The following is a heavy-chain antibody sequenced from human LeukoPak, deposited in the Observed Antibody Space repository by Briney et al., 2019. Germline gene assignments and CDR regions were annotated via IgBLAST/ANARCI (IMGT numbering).Heavy chain of an antibody. J-gene: IGHJ5*02. CDR1: GFTFSSYA. CDR3: AKDRSGGTTTTVMVA. D-gene: IGHD4-17*01. V-gene: IGHV3-23*01. CDR2: ISSSGYNT. Sequence: GGSLSLSCAASGFTFSSYAMSWVRQAPGRGLDWVSAISSSGYNTYYADSVKGRFTISRGNSENTLYLHVNSLTAEDTALYYCAKDRSGGTTTTVMVAWGQGTLVTVSS.